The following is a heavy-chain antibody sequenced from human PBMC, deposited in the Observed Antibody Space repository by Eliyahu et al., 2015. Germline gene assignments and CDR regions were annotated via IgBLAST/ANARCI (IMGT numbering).Heavy chain of an antibody. V-gene: IGHV3-74*01. Sequence: EVQLVETGGGLXXPGGSLRLSCAASGFTIGNSWMHWVRQTPGKGLVWVSRIKGDGSSTYYADSVKGRFTVSRDNAKNTLYLQMNSLTVEDTAVYYCAKSDWFDPWGQGTLVTVSS. CDR3: AKSDWFDP. J-gene: IGHJ5*02. CDR1: GFTIGNSW. CDR2: IKGDGSST.